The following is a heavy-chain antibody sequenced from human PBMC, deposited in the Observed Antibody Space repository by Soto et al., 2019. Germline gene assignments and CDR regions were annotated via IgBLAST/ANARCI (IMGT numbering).Heavy chain of an antibody. CDR1: GFTFSSYA. J-gene: IGHJ4*02. Sequence: GGSLRLSCASSGFTFSSYAMHWVRQAPGKGLEWVAVISYDGSNKYYADSVKGRFTISRDNSKNTLYLQMNSLRAEDTAVYYCARELLVYSYGQVGFDYWGQGTLVTVSS. V-gene: IGHV3-30-3*01. CDR3: ARELLVYSYGQVGFDY. CDR2: ISYDGSNK. D-gene: IGHD5-18*01.